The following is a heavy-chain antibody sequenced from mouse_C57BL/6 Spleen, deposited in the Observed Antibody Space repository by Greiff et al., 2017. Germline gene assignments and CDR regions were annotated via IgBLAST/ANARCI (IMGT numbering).Heavy chain of an antibody. J-gene: IGHJ4*01. CDR3: ARSRFTTVVATGAMDY. CDR2: IDPSDSAT. V-gene: IGHV1-52*01. D-gene: IGHD1-1*01. CDR1: GYTFTSYW. Sequence: QVQLQQPGAELVRPGSSVKLSCKASGYTFTSYWMHWVKQRPIQGLEWIGNIDPSDSATHYNQKFKDKATLTVDISSSTAYMQLNLLTSADSAVDYCARSRFTTVVATGAMDYWGQGTSVTVSS.